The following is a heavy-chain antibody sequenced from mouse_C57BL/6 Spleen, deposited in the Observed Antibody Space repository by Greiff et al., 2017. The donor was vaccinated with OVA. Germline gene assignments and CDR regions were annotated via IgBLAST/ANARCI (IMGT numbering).Heavy chain of an antibody. CDR2: IYPGDGDT. V-gene: IGHV1-82*01. J-gene: IGHJ2*01. CDR1: GYAFSSSW. CDR3: ARGGPLYYFDY. Sequence: VKLQQSGPELVKPGASVKISCKASGYAFSSSWMNWVKQRPGKGLEWIGRIYPGDGDTNYNGKFKGKATLTADKSSSTAYMHLSSLTSEDSAVYFCARGGPLYYFDYWGQGTTLTVSS.